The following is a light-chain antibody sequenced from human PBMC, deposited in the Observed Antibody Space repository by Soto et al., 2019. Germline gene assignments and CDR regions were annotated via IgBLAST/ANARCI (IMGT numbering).Light chain of an antibody. CDR1: QSLSNSY. Sequence: EIVLTQSPGTLYLSPGERATLSCRASQSLSNSYLAWYQQKPGQAPSLLTYGPSSRATGIPDRFGGGGSGTDFSLTISRLEPEEFAVYYCQQYDSSQLTFGGRTKVEIK. J-gene: IGKJ4*01. V-gene: IGKV3-20*01. CDR2: GPS. CDR3: QQYDSSQLT.